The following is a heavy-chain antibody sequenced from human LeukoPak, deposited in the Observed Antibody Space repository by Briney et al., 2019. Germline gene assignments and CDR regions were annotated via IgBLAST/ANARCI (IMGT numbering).Heavy chain of an antibody. J-gene: IGHJ4*02. CDR2: ISVYNDNT. Sequence: ASVKVSCKASGYIFTTYGITWVRQAPGQGLEWMGWISVYNDNTYYSQKLQGRVTMTTDTSTSTAYMELRSLRAEDTAVYYCARQRGDILTGYYMPRRFDYWGQGTLVTVSS. V-gene: IGHV1-18*01. CDR1: GYIFTTYG. D-gene: IGHD3-9*01. CDR3: ARQRGDILTGYYMPRRFDY.